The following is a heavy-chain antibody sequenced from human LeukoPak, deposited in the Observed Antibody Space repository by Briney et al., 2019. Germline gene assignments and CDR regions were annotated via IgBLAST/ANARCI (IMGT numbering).Heavy chain of an antibody. Sequence: ASVKVSCKASGYTFTGYYMHWVRQAPGQGLEWMGWINPNSGGTNYAQKFQGRVTMTRDTSISTAYMELSRLRSDDTAVYYCARDRDSSGYPYFDYWGQGTLVTVSS. CDR2: INPNSGGT. J-gene: IGHJ4*02. D-gene: IGHD3-22*01. CDR3: ARDRDSSGYPYFDY. V-gene: IGHV1-2*02. CDR1: GYTFTGYY.